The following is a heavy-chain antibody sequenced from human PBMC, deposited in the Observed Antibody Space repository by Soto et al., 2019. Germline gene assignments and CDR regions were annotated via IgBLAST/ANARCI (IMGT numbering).Heavy chain of an antibody. Sequence: QVPLVQSGAEVKKPGASVKVSCKASGYTFTSYGISWVRQAPGQGLEWMGWISAYNGNTNYAQKLQGRVTMTTDTSTSTAYMELRSLRSDDTAVYYRARGGAAAGRVPYYYYGMDVWGQGTTVTVSS. J-gene: IGHJ6*02. D-gene: IGHD6-13*01. CDR2: ISAYNGNT. V-gene: IGHV1-18*04. CDR1: GYTFTSYG. CDR3: ARGGAAAGRVPYYYYGMDV.